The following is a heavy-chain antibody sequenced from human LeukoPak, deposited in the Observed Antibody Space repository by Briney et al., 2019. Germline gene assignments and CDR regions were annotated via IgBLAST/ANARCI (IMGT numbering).Heavy chain of an antibody. Sequence: SETLSLTCTVSGGSISSYYWSWIRQPPGKGLKWIGNIYYSGYTTYSPSLRSRVTISVDTSKNQFSLKLSSVTAADTAVYYCARNRGYYYYYMDVWGKGTTVTVSS. CDR2: IYYSGYT. CDR3: ARNRGYYYYYMDV. V-gene: IGHV4-59*12. J-gene: IGHJ6*03. CDR1: GGSISSYY.